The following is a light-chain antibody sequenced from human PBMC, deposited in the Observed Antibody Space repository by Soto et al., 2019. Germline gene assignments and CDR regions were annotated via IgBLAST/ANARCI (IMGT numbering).Light chain of an antibody. J-gene: IGKJ1*01. Sequence: DIVMTQSPDSLAVSLGEGASINCKSSQTILYSSNNKTYLAWYQQSPGQPPKLLIYWASTRESGVPDRFSGSGSGTDFTLTISSLQAEDVAVYYCQQYYTTPRTFGQGTKGQIK. CDR3: QQYYTTPRT. CDR1: QTILYSSNNKTY. V-gene: IGKV4-1*01. CDR2: WAS.